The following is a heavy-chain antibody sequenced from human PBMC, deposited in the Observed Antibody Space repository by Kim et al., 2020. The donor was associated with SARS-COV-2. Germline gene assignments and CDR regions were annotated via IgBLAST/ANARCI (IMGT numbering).Heavy chain of an antibody. V-gene: IGHV5-51*01. Sequence: GESLKISCKGSGYSFTSYWIGWVRQMPGKGLEWMGIIYPGDSDTRYSPSFQGQVTISADKSISTAYLQWSSLKASDTAMYYCARLRVVVPAAPLGPDYYYYYYGMDVWGQGTTVTVSS. CDR3: ARLRVVVPAAPLGPDYYYYYYGMDV. CDR2: IYPGDSDT. D-gene: IGHD2-2*01. J-gene: IGHJ6*02. CDR1: GYSFTSYW.